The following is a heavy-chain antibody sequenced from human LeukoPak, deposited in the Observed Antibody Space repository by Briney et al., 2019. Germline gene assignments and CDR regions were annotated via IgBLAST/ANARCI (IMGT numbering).Heavy chain of an antibody. CDR1: GYSFTGYH. CDR3: AVGGTGYNTFDY. J-gene: IGHJ4*02. D-gene: IGHD3/OR15-3a*01. V-gene: IGHV1-2*02. Sequence: ASVKVSCKASGYSFTGYHMHWVRQAPGQGLEWMGWINPYSGGANYAQKFQGRVTMTRDTSISTAYMELSRLRSDDTAVYYCAVGGTGYNTFDYWSQGTLVTVSS. CDR2: INPYSGGA.